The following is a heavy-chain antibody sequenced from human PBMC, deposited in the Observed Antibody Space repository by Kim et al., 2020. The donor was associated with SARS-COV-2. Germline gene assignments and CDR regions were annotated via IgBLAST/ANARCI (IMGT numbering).Heavy chain of an antibody. V-gene: IGHV3-7*03. CDR2: IKLDGGET. CDR3: ARFPTRISNIVVVPAAFFDY. CDR1: GFTFTSHW. J-gene: IGHJ4*02. D-gene: IGHD2-2*01. Sequence: GGSLRLSCAASGFTFTSHWMSWVRQAPGKGLEWVAIIKLDGGETFSADSVKGRFTISRDNAKNSLYLQMNSLSAEDTAVYYCARFPTRISNIVVVPAAFFDYWHQGTLITVSA.